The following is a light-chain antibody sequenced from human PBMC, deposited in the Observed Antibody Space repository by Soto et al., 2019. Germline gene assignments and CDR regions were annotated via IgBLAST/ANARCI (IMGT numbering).Light chain of an antibody. CDR1: QSVSSTY. Sequence: EIVLTQSPGTLSLSPGERATLSCRASQSVSSTYLAWYQQKPGQAPRLLIYGASSRATGIPDRFSGSGSGTDFTLTISRLEPEDCAVYYCQQYGSSPATFGQGTKVEI. CDR3: QQYGSSPAT. J-gene: IGKJ1*01. CDR2: GAS. V-gene: IGKV3-20*01.